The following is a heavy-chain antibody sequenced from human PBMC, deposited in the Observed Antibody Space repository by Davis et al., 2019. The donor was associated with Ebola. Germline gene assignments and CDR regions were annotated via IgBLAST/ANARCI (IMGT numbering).Heavy chain of an antibody. CDR3: AREIAVAGFDY. V-gene: IGHV1-58*02. D-gene: IGHD6-19*01. CDR2: IVVGSGNT. Sequence: AASVKVSCKAFGFTFSGSGMQWVRQARGQRLEWIGSIVVGSGNTNYAQKFRQRLTMTRDMSTSTVYMELSSLRSEDTAVYYCAREIAVAGFDYWGQGTLVTVSS. J-gene: IGHJ4*02. CDR1: GFTFSGSG.